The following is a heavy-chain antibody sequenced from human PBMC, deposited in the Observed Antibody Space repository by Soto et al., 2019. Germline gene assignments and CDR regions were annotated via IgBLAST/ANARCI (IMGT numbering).Heavy chain of an antibody. CDR1: GGSISSYY. D-gene: IGHD2-15*01. J-gene: IGHJ5*02. CDR3: ARSGATYFVDWFDP. Sequence: SETLSLTCTVSGGSISSYYWSWIRQPPGKGLEWIGYIYYSGSTNYNPSLKSRVTISVDTSKNQFSLKLSSVTAADTAVYYCARSGATYFVDWFDPWGQGTLVTVS. CDR2: IYYSGST. V-gene: IGHV4-59*01.